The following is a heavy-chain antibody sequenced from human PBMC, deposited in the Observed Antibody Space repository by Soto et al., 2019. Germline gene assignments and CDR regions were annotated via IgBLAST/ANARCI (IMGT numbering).Heavy chain of an antibody. CDR3: ARDGFGGYSGRDYYYYGMDV. J-gene: IGHJ6*02. CDR1: WYTISKYG. D-gene: IGHD5-12*01. CDR2: ISAYNGNT. V-gene: IGHV1-18*01. Sequence: GAPGKVSWKGSWYTISKYGISWGRPAPGQRVERMGWISAYNGNTNYAQKLQGRVTMTTDTSTSTAYMELRSLRSDDTAVYYCARDGFGGYSGRDYYYYGMDVWGQGTTVTVSS.